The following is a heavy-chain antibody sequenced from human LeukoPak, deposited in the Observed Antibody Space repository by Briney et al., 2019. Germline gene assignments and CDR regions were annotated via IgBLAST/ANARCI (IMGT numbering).Heavy chain of an antibody. J-gene: IGHJ4*02. D-gene: IGHD3-9*01. CDR2: IRYDGSNK. CDR1: GFTFSDYG. Sequence: GGSLRLSCAASGFTFSDYGMHWVRQAPGKGLEWVAFIRYDGSNKYYADSVKGRFTISRDNSKNTLYLQMNSLRAEDTAVYYCAKAERYFDWLGYWGQGTLVTVSS. CDR3: AKAERYFDWLGY. V-gene: IGHV3-30*02.